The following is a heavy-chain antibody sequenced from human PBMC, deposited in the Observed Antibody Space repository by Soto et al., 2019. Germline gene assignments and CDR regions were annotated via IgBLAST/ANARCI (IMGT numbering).Heavy chain of an antibody. CDR2: VSYDGNDK. Sequence: GGSLRLSCAASGLIFSSYGMHWVRQAPGRGLEWVAVVSYDGNDKYYVDSVKGRFTISRDNSKNKLFLQMNSLRAEDTAVYYCAKAGSGSFPSYYYMDVWGKGTTVTVSS. J-gene: IGHJ6*03. CDR1: GLIFSSYG. V-gene: IGHV3-30*18. D-gene: IGHD3-10*01. CDR3: AKAGSGSFPSYYYMDV.